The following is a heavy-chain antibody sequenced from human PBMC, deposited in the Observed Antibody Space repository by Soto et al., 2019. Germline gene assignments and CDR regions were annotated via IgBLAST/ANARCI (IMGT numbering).Heavy chain of an antibody. CDR2: ISANDVGT. D-gene: IGHD1-20*01. CDR3: AKGKNDYNWDNRPPFDY. CDR1: GFTLRNYA. V-gene: IGHV3-23*01. Sequence: EVQLLESGGGVVQPGGSLRLSCEVSGFTLRNYAMTWIRQAPGKGLEWVSLISANDVGTYYAESVKTRFTISTDQSRNTVYLQMDGLRADDTAIYYCAKGKNDYNWDNRPPFDYWGQGTLVTVSS. J-gene: IGHJ4*02.